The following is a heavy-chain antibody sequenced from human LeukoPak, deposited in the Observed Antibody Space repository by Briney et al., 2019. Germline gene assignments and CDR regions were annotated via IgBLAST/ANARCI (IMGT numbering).Heavy chain of an antibody. Sequence: PEGSLRLSCAASGFTFDDYGMTWVRQAPGKGLEWVSGINWNGGSTGYADSVKGRFTISRDNAKNSLYLQMNSLRAEDTAVYYCARRCSSTSCYNAFDIWGQGTMVTVSS. D-gene: IGHD2-2*02. CDR3: ARRCSSTSCYNAFDI. V-gene: IGHV3-20*04. CDR1: GFTFDDYG. CDR2: INWNGGST. J-gene: IGHJ3*02.